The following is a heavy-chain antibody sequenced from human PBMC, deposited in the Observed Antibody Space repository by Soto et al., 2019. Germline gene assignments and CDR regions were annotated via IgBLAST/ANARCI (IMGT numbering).Heavy chain of an antibody. CDR1: GFTFTSSA. J-gene: IGHJ3*02. V-gene: IGHV1-58*02. D-gene: IGHD1-1*01. CDR3: AAPVPENTGEDAFDI. Sequence: SVKVSCKASGFTFTSSAMQWVRQARGQRLEWIGWIVVGSGNTNYAQKFQERVTITRDMSTSTAYMELSSLRSEDTAVYYCAAPVPENTGEDAFDIWGQGTMVTVSS. CDR2: IVVGSGNT.